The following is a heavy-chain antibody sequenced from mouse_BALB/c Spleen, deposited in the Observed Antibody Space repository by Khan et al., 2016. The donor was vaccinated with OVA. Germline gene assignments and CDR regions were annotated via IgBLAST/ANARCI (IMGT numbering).Heavy chain of an antibody. CDR2: IDSNGGST. CDR1: GYTISSYG. V-gene: IGHV5-6-3*01. Sequence: EVELVESGGGIVQPGGSLKRSCAASGYTISSYGMSSVRQTPDKRLELVATIDSNGGSTDYPDSVKRRVTISGDNAKNALYLHMRRLKSEDTAIYYCARSDIWGQGTTLTVSS. CDR3: ARSDI. J-gene: IGHJ2*01. D-gene: IGHD1-3*01.